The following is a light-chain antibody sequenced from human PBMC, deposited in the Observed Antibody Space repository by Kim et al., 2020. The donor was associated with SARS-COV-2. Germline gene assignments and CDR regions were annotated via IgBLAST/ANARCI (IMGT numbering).Light chain of an antibody. Sequence: TPPLTCTGNRNNVGNQGAAWLQQHQGHPPKLLSYRNNTRPSGISERLSASRSGNTASLTITGLQPEDEADYYCSAWDSSLSAWVFGGGTKLTVL. J-gene: IGLJ3*02. CDR3: SAWDSSLSAWV. CDR2: RNN. CDR1: RNNVGNQG. V-gene: IGLV10-54*01.